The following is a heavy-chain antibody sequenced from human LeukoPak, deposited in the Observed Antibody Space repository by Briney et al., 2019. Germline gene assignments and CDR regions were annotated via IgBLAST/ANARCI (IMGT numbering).Heavy chain of an antibody. J-gene: IGHJ3*02. CDR2: IIPILGTA. CDR1: GGTFSSYA. D-gene: IGHD1-7*01. Sequence: SVKVSCKASGGTFSSYAISWVRQAPGQGLEWMGGIIPILGTANYAQKFQGRVTITADESTSTAYMELSSLRSEDTAVYYCARGGLELLAGDAFDIWGQGTMVTVSS. V-gene: IGHV1-69*13. CDR3: ARGGLELLAGDAFDI.